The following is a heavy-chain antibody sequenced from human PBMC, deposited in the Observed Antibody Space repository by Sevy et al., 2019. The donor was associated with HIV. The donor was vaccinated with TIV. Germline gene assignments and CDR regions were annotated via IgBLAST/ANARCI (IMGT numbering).Heavy chain of an antibody. CDR2: IHADGSS. V-gene: IGHV3-53*01. CDR1: GFNVNDNY. Sequence: GGSLRLSCAASGFNVNDNYMTWVRQAPGKGLEWVSIIHADGSSYYADSVKGRFTMSRDDSKNIVNLQMNSLRADDTTVYYCARDRRFCGNECYLYYYYGMVVWGQGTAVTASS. J-gene: IGHJ6*02. CDR3: ARDRRFCGNECYLYYYYGMVV. D-gene: IGHD3-16*02.